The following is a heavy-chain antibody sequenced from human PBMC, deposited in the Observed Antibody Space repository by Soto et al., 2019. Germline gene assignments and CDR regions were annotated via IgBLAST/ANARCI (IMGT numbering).Heavy chain of an antibody. CDR1: GGSISSYY. CDR2: IYYSGST. J-gene: IGHJ6*02. D-gene: IGHD3-3*01. CDR3: ARDLRYYDFWSGYYRNYYGMDV. V-gene: IGHV4-59*01. Sequence: SETLSLTCTVSGGSISSYYWSWIRQPPGKGLEWIGYIYYSGSTNYNPSLKSRVTISVDTSKNQFSLKLSSVTAADTAVYYCARDLRYYDFWSGYYRNYYGMDVWGQGTTVTV.